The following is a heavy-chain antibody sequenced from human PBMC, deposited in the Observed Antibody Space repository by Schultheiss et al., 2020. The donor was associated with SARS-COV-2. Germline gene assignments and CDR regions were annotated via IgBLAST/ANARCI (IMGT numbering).Heavy chain of an antibody. D-gene: IGHD6-19*01. CDR3: ATDMFIDSSGSFSLLV. CDR2: FDPEDGET. V-gene: IGHV1-24*01. CDR1: GYTLTELS. J-gene: IGHJ4*02. Sequence: ASVKVSCKVSGYTLTELSMHWVRQAPGKGLEWMGGFDPEDGETIYAQKFQGRVTMTEDTSTDTAYMELSSLRSEDTAVYYCATDMFIDSSGSFSLLVWGQGTLVTVSS.